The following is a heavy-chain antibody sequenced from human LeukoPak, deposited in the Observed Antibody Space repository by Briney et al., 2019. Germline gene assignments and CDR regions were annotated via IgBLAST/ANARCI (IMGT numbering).Heavy chain of an antibody. Sequence: GRSLRLSCAASGFTFSSYAMHWVRQAPGKGLEWVAVISYDGSNKYYADSVKGRFTISRDNSKNTLYLQMNSLRAEDTAVYYCARVDAGRYYGHDYWGQGTLVTVTS. CDR1: GFTFSSYA. D-gene: IGHD1-26*01. V-gene: IGHV3-30*04. CDR2: ISYDGSNK. J-gene: IGHJ4*02. CDR3: ARVDAGRYYGHDY.